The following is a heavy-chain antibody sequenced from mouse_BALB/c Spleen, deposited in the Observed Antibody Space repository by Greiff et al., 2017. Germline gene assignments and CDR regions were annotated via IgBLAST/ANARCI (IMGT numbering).Heavy chain of an antibody. CDR2: IWWNDDK. Sequence: QVTLKVSGPGILQPSQTLSLTCSFSGFSLSTSGMSVGWIRQPSGKGLEWLAHIWWNDDKYYNPALKSRLTISKDTSNNQVFLKIASVVTADTATYYCARFTTSYFDVWGAGTTVTVSS. V-gene: IGHV8-8*01. J-gene: IGHJ1*01. CDR3: ARFTTSYFDV. D-gene: IGHD1-1*01. CDR1: GFSLSTSGMS.